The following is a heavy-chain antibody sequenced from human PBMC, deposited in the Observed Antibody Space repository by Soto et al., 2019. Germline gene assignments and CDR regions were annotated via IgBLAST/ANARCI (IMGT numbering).Heavy chain of an antibody. Sequence: GESLKISCKGSGYSFTSYWISWVRQMPGKGLEWMGRIDPSDSYTNYSPSFQGHVTISADKSISTAYLQWSSLKASDTAMYYCARHGCSSTSCYDYYYYGMDAWGQGTTVTVSS. J-gene: IGHJ6*02. CDR2: IDPSDSYT. CDR1: GYSFTSYW. V-gene: IGHV5-10-1*01. CDR3: ARHGCSSTSCYDYYYYGMDA. D-gene: IGHD2-2*01.